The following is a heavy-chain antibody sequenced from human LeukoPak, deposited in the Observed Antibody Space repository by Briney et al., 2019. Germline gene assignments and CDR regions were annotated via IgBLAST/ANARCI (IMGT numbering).Heavy chain of an antibody. CDR2: INPNSGGT. D-gene: IGHD6-19*01. CDR1: GYTFTGYY. J-gene: IGHJ4*02. CDR3: ARVVLERAVAGNYFDY. V-gene: IGHV1-2*02. Sequence: ASVKVSCKASGYTFTGYYIHWVQQAPGQGLEWMGWINPNSGGTNYAQKFQGRVTMTRDTSISTAYMELSRLRSDDTAVYYCARVVLERAVAGNYFDYWGQGTLVTVSS.